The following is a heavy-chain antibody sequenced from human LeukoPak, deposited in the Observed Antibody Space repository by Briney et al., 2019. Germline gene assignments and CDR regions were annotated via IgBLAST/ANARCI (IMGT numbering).Heavy chain of an antibody. CDR1: GFIFSSYE. J-gene: IGHJ4*02. CDR3: ATDRSGWYDY. CDR2: IKSKTDGGTT. D-gene: IGHD6-19*01. Sequence: PGGSLRLSCAASGFIFSSYEMNWVRQAPGKGLEWVGRIKSKTDGGTTDYAAPVKGRFTISRGDSKNTLYLQMNSLKTEDTAVYYCATDRSGWYDYWGQGTLVTVSS. V-gene: IGHV3-15*01.